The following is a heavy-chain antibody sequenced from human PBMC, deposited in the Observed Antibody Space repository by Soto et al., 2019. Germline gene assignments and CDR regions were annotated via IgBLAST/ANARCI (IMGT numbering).Heavy chain of an antibody. J-gene: IGHJ4*02. Sequence: ETLCLTCPVTGDSVIRYYWSWMRTPPGKGLECMGYVYYSGSTNYNPSLKSRATISVDTSKNQISLRLKSVTAADTAVYYCARAETSGIHYFDYWGQGSLVTVS. CDR2: VYYSGST. V-gene: IGHV4-59*02. CDR1: GDSVIRYY. CDR3: ARAETSGIHYFDY. D-gene: IGHD6-13*01.